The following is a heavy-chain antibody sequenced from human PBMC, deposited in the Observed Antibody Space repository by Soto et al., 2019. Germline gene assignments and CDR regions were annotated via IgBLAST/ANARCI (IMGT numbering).Heavy chain of an antibody. CDR2: IGGSGRNT. D-gene: IGHD3-9*01. Sequence: EVQLLESGEGLVQPGGSLKLSCAASGFTFSNHAMSWVRQAPGKGLEWVSGIGGSGRNTYYADSVKGRFTISRDNSQNTLFLQMNSLRVEDTAEYYCARVLRYFDTPYGMDVWGQGTTVTVSS. V-gene: IGHV3-23*01. CDR3: ARVLRYFDTPYGMDV. CDR1: GFTFSNHA. J-gene: IGHJ6*02.